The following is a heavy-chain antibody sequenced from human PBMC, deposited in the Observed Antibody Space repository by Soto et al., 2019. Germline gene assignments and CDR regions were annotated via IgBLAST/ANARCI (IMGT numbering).Heavy chain of an antibody. CDR3: ARAYGYYFDY. Sequence: QVQLQESGPGLVTPSETLSLTCTVSGGSISSYYWSWIRQPPGKGLEWIGYIYYSGSTNYNPSLKSRVTISVDTSKNQFSLKLSSVTAADTGVYYCARAYGYYFDYWGQGTLVTVSS. CDR1: GGSISSYY. CDR2: IYYSGST. J-gene: IGHJ4*02. D-gene: IGHD4-17*01. V-gene: IGHV4-59*01.